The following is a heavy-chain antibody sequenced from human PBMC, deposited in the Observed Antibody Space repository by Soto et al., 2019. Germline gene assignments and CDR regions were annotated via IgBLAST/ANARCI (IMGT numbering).Heavy chain of an antibody. V-gene: IGHV3-30*18. CDR2: ISYDGSNK. D-gene: IGHD6-19*01. J-gene: IGHJ6*02. Sequence: QVQLVESGGGVVQPGRSLRLSCAASGFTFSSYGMHWVRQAPGKGLEWVAVISYDGSNKYYADSVKGRFTISRDNSKNTLYLQMNSLRAEDTAVYYCAKDLAVVGSSYGMDVWGQGTTVTVSS. CDR3: AKDLAVVGSSYGMDV. CDR1: GFTFSSYG.